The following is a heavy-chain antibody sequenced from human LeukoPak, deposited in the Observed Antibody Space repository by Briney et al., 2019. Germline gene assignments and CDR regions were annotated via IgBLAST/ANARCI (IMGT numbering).Heavy chain of an antibody. CDR2: IYHSGST. CDR1: GGSISSSNW. D-gene: IGHD2-8*01. Sequence: NPSETLSLTCAVSGGSISSSNWWSWVRQPPGKGLEWIGEIYHSGSTNYNPSLKSRVTISVDKSKNQFSLKLSSVTAADTAVYYCARTNGPSYYFDYWGQGTLVTVSS. J-gene: IGHJ4*02. CDR3: ARTNGPSYYFDY. V-gene: IGHV4-4*02.